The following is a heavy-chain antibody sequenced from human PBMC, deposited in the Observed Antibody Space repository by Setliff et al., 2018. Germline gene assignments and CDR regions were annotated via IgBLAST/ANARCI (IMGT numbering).Heavy chain of an antibody. Sequence: SVKVSCKASGVAFSSYALTWVRQAPGQGLEWMGRIIPVIDTTDYAENFQGRVTFTADESTKTAYMDLRSLRSEDTATYYCARGRDGYNANAYEIWGQGTMVTVSS. CDR1: GVAFSSYA. V-gene: IGHV1-69*11. D-gene: IGHD5-12*01. J-gene: IGHJ3*02. CDR3: ARGRDGYNANAYEI. CDR2: IIPVIDTT.